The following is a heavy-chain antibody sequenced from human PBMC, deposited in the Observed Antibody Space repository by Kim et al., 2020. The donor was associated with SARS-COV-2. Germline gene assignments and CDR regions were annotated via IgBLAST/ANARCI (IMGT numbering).Heavy chain of an antibody. J-gene: IGHJ4*02. Sequence: GGSLRLSCAASGFTFSSYEMNWVRQAPGKGLEWVSYISSSGSTIYYADSVKGRFTISRDNAKNSLYLQMNSLRAEDTAVYYCARDPYGSGIDYWGQGTLVTVSS. CDR3: ARDPYGSGIDY. D-gene: IGHD3-10*01. CDR2: ISSSGSTI. CDR1: GFTFSSYE. V-gene: IGHV3-48*03.